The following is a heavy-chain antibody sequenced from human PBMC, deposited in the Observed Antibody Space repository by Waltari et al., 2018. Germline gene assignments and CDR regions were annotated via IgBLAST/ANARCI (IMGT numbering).Heavy chain of an antibody. D-gene: IGHD3-22*01. Sequence: QVQLVQSGAEVKKPGASVKVSCKVSGYTLTELSMHWVRQAPGKGLEWMGGFEPEDGETTDAQKFQGRVTMTEDTSTDTAYMELSSLRSEDTAVYYCSTFYYYDSSGYQTSDYWGQGTLVTVSS. CDR1: GYTLTELS. CDR2: FEPEDGET. J-gene: IGHJ4*02. CDR3: STFYYYDSSGYQTSDY. V-gene: IGHV1-24*01.